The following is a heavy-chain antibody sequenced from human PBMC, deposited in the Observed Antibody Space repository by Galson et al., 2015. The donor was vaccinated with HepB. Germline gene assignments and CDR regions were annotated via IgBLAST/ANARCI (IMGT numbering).Heavy chain of an antibody. CDR3: ARVEMATIGYYYYYYMDV. CDR1: GFTFSSYA. J-gene: IGHJ6*03. D-gene: IGHD5-24*01. Sequence: SLRLSCAASGFTFSSYAMSWVRQAPGKGLEWVSAISGSGGSTYYADSVKGRFTNSRDNSKDTLYLQMNSLRAEDTAVYYCARVEMATIGYYYYYYMDVWGKGTTVTVSS. V-gene: IGHV3-23*01. CDR2: ISGSGGST.